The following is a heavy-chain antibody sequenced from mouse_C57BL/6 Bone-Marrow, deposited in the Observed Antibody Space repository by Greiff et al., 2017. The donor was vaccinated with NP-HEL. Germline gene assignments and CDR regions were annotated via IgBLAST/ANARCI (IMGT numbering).Heavy chain of an antibody. CDR3: ARWSRGYFDY. D-gene: IGHD1-1*01. CDR2: INPSTGGT. Sequence: VQLKESGPELVKPGASVKISCKASGYSFTGYYMNWVKQSPEKSLEWIGEINPSTGGTTYNQKFKAKATLTVDKSSSTAYMQLKSLTSEDSAVYYCARWSRGYFDYWGQGTTLTVSS. J-gene: IGHJ2*01. CDR1: GYSFTGYY. V-gene: IGHV1-42*01.